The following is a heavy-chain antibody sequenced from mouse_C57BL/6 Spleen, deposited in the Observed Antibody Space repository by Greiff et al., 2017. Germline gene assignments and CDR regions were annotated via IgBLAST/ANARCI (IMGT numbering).Heavy chain of an antibody. D-gene: IGHD1-1*01. Sequence: QVQLQQPGAELVMPGASVKLSCKASGYTFTSYWMHWVKQRPGQGLEWIGEIDPSDSYTNYNQKFKGKSTLTVDKSSSTAYMQLSSLTSEDSAVYYCARDGYYGGLGDWGQGTTLTVSS. J-gene: IGHJ2*01. CDR1: GYTFTSYW. V-gene: IGHV1-69*01. CDR2: IDPSDSYT. CDR3: ARDGYYGGLGD.